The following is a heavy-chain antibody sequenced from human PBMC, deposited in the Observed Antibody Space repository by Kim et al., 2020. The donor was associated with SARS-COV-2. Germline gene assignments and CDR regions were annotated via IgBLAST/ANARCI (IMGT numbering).Heavy chain of an antibody. J-gene: IGHJ4*02. Sequence: SVKVSCKASGYTFTSYYMHWVRQAPGQGLEWMGIINPSGGSTSYAQKFQGRVTMTRDTSTSTVYMELSSLRSEDTAVYYCARDGSGFSVRGVKTFDYWGQGTLVTVSS. CDR3: ARDGSGFSVRGVKTFDY. CDR1: GYTFTSYY. D-gene: IGHD3-10*01. CDR2: INPSGGST. V-gene: IGHV1-46*01.